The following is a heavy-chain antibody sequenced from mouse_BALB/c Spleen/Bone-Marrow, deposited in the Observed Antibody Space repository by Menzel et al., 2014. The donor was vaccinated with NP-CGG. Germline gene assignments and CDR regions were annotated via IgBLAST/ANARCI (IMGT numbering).Heavy chain of an antibody. D-gene: IGHD1-1*01. CDR1: GYTFTSSW. CDR2: IAPGSGST. CDR3: ARESYYYENDAMDY. V-gene: IGHV1S41*01. J-gene: IGHJ4*01. Sequence: DLVKPGASVKLSCKASGYTFTSSWINWIKQRPGQGLEWIGRIAPGSGSTYYNEMFKGKATLTVDTSSSTAYIQLSSLSSEDTAVYYCARESYYYENDAMDYWGQGTSVTVSA.